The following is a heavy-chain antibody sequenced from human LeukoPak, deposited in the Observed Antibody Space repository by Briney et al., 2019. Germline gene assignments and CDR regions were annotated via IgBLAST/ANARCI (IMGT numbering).Heavy chain of an antibody. Sequence: GGSLRLSCAASGFTFSSYEMNWVRQAPGKGLEWVSYISSSGSTIYYADSVKGRFTISRDNAKNSLYLQMNSLRAEDTAVYYCARSRPTNSGYYYVLRAYFDYWGQGTLVTVSS. CDR3: ARSRPTNSGYYYVLRAYFDY. CDR1: GFTFSSYE. V-gene: IGHV3-48*03. J-gene: IGHJ4*02. D-gene: IGHD3-22*01. CDR2: ISSSGSTI.